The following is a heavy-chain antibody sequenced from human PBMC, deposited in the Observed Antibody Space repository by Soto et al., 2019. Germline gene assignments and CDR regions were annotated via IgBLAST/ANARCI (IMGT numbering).Heavy chain of an antibody. CDR3: ARGEYCSGGSCYGSYYYYGMDV. CDR2: IIPIFGTA. CDR1: GGTXISYA. V-gene: IGHV1-69*13. J-gene: IGHJ6*02. Sequence: SXKVSCKASGGTXISYAIRWVRQAPGQGLEWMGGIIPIFGTANYAQKFQGRVTMTADESTSTAYMELSSLRSEDTAVYYCARGEYCSGGSCYGSYYYYGMDVWGQGTTVTVS. D-gene: IGHD2-15*01.